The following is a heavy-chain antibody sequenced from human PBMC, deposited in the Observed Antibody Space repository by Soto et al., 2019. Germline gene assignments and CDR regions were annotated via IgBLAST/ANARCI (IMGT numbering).Heavy chain of an antibody. CDR2: INHSGST. J-gene: IGHJ4*02. CDR1: GGSFRGYY. Sequence: SETLSLTCAVYGGSFRGYYWSWIRQPPGKGLEWIGEINHSGSTNYNPSLKSRVTISVDTSKNQFSLKLNSVTAADTAVCYCARRSVAGTEGIDYWGQGTLVTVSS. D-gene: IGHD6-19*01. V-gene: IGHV4-34*01. CDR3: ARRSVAGTEGIDY.